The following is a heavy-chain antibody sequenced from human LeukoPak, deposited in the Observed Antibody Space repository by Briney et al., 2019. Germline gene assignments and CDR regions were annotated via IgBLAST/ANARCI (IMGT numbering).Heavy chain of an antibody. V-gene: IGHV3-53*01. CDR2: IYSGGST. CDR3: ARRDSSGYCYFDY. Sequence: GGSLRLSCAASGFTVSSNYMSWVRQAPGKGLEWVSVIYSGGSTYYADSVKGRFTISRDNSKNTLYLQMNSLRAEDTAVYYCARRDSSGYCYFDYWGQGTLVTVSS. CDR1: GFTVSSNY. D-gene: IGHD3-22*01. J-gene: IGHJ4*02.